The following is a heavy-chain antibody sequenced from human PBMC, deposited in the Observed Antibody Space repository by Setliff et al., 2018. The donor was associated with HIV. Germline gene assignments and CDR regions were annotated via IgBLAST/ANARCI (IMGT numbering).Heavy chain of an antibody. CDR3: ARVMIGYSGYDAFDY. D-gene: IGHD5-12*01. J-gene: IGHJ4*02. CDR2: ISWDGDST. Sequence: GSLRLSCAASGFTFDDYTMHWVRQAPGKGLEWVSLISWDGDSTYYADSVKGRFTISRDNSKNSLYLQMNSLRAEDTAVYYCARVMIGYSGYDAFDYWGQGTLVTVSS. CDR1: GFTFDDYT. V-gene: IGHV3-43*01.